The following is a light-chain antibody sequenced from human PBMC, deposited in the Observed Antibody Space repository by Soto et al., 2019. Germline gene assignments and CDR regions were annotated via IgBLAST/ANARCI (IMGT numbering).Light chain of an antibody. CDR3: ISYTSSSTWV. J-gene: IGLJ3*02. CDR1: RSDVGGYNY. V-gene: IGLV2-14*01. CDR2: EVS. Sequence: QSVLTQPASVSGSPGQSITISCTGTRSDVGGYNYVSWYQQHPGKAPKLMIYEVSNRPSGVSDRFSGSRSGNTASLTISGLQAEDESNYYCISYTSSSTWVFGGGTKLTVL.